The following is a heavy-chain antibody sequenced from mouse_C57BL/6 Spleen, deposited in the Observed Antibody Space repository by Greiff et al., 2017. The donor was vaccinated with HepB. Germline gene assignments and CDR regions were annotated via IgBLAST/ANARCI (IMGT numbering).Heavy chain of an antibody. CDR2: IYPRSGNT. J-gene: IGHJ1*03. D-gene: IGHD2-2*01. V-gene: IGHV1-81*01. CDR3: ATSTMVTTDWYFDV. CDR1: GYTFTSYG. Sequence: QVQLKQSGAELARPGASVKLSCKASGYTFTSYGISWVKQRTGQGLEWIGEIYPRSGNTYYNEKFKGKATLTADKSSSTAYMELRSLTSEDSAVYFCATSTMVTTDWYFDVWGTGTTVTVSS.